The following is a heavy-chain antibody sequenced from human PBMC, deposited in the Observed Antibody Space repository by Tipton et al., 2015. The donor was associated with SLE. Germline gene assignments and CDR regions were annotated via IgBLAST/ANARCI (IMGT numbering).Heavy chain of an antibody. J-gene: IGHJ3*02. Sequence: SLRLSCAASGFIFSNYDMTWVRQAPGKGLEWVSIISSGGSSTYYADSVKGRFTISRDNSKNTLYLQMNSLRAEDTAIYYCAKESGAFDIWGQGTVVSVSS. CDR1: GFIFSNYD. CDR3: AKESGAFDI. V-gene: IGHV3-23*03. CDR2: ISSGGSST.